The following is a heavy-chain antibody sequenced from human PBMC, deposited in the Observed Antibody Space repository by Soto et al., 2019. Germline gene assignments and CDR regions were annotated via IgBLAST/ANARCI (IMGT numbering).Heavy chain of an antibody. D-gene: IGHD5-12*01. CDR1: GGSISSGDYY. CDR3: ARVGYSGYGGEGNYFDY. V-gene: IGHV4-30-4*01. CDR2: IYYSGST. Sequence: QVHLQESGPGLVKPSQTLSLTCTVSGGSISSGDYYWSWIRQPPGKGPEWIGYIYYSGSTYYSPSLKSGVTISVDTSKNPFSLKLSSVTAADTAVNYCARVGYSGYGGEGNYFDYWGQGTLVTVSS. J-gene: IGHJ4*02.